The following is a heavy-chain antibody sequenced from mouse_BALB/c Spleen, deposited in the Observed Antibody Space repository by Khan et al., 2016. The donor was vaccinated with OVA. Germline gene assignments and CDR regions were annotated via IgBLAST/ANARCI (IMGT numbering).Heavy chain of an antibody. CDR1: GFSLISYG. Sequence: VQLLESGPGLVAPSQSLSITCTVSGFSLISYGVHWVRQPPGKGLEWLGVIWAGGNTTYNSALMSRLNISTDNSKSQVFLKMNSLQTDDTAMYFCAREHQIHYYGYRTLDYWGQGTSVTVSS. V-gene: IGHV2-9*02. CDR3: AREHQIHYYGYRTLDY. J-gene: IGHJ4*01. CDR2: IWAGGNT. D-gene: IGHD1-2*01.